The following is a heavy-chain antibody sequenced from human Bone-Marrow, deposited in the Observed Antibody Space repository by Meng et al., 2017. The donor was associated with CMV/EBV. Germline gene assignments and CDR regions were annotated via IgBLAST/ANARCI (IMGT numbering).Heavy chain of an antibody. CDR3: AGGFGFDY. J-gene: IGHJ4*02. Sequence: LRFSWAASGFTLRSDGMDWGRQAPGRGRVWVSRINSDGSRTTYADSVKGRFTISRDNAKNTLYLQMNSLRAEDTAVYYCAGGFGFDYWGQGTLVTVSS. D-gene: IGHD3-16*01. CDR2: INSDGSRT. V-gene: IGHV3-74*01. CDR1: GFTLRSDG.